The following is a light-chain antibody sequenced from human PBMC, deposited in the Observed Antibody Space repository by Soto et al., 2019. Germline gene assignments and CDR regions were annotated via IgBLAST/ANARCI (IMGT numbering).Light chain of an antibody. CDR2: LGS. CDR3: MQALQTPYT. J-gene: IGKJ2*01. CDR1: QSLLHSNGYNY. V-gene: IGKV2-28*01. Sequence: DIVMTQSPLSLSVTPGEPASISCRSSQSLLHSNGYNYLDWYLQKPGQSPQLLIYLGSNRASGVPDRFRGSGSGTDFTLKISRVGAEDVGVYYCMQALQTPYTFCQGTKLEIK.